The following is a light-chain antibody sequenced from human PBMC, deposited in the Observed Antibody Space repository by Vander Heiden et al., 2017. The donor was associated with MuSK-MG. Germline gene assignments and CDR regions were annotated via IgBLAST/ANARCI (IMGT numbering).Light chain of an antibody. J-gene: IGKJ2*01. Sequence: VLTQSPGTLSLSPGGRGAISCRASKSASSRYLAWYQQKPGQAPRLLIYGASNRATGIPDRFSGSRSGTDFTLTISSLEPEHFVVYYCQQYASSPYTFGQGTKLEIQ. CDR2: GAS. CDR3: QQYASSPYT. CDR1: KSASSRY. V-gene: IGKV3-20*01.